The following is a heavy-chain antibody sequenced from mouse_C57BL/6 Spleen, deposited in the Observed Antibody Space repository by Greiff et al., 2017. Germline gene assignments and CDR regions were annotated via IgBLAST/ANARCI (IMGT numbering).Heavy chain of an antibody. V-gene: IGHV1-55*01. CDR3: ARNYYGSSPHAY. CDR2: IYPGSGST. D-gene: IGHD1-1*01. CDR1: GYTFTSYW. J-gene: IGHJ3*01. Sequence: VQLQQPGAELVKPGASVKMSCKASGYTFTSYWITWVKQRPGQGLEWIGDIYPGSGSTNYNEKFKSKATLTVDTSSSTAYMQLSSLTSEDSAVYYCARNYYGSSPHAYWGQGTLVTVSA.